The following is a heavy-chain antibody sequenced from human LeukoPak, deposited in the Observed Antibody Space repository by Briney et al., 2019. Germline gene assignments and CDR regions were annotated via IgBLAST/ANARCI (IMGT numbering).Heavy chain of an antibody. CDR3: ARDQGGSGSYGSLDY. J-gene: IGHJ4*02. CDR1: GGSVSHSNW. CDR2: VHPSEGT. Sequence: SETLSLTCAVSGGSVSHSNWWTWVRQSPGKGLKWIGEVHPSEGTNYNPSLKSRVTISLDKSKNQFSLELSSVTAADTAVYYCARDQGGSGSYGSLDYWGQGTLVTVSS. D-gene: IGHD1-26*01. V-gene: IGHV4-4*02.